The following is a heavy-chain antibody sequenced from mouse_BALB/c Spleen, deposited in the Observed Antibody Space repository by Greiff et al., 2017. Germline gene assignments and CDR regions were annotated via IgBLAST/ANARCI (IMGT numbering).Heavy chain of an antibody. D-gene: IGHD2-4*01. J-gene: IGHJ3*01. CDR2: INPSNGRT. CDR1: GYTFTSYW. V-gene: IGHV1S81*02. Sequence: QVHVKQPGAELVKPGASVKLSCKASGYTFTSYWMHWVKQRPGQGLEWIGEINPSNGRTNYNEKFKSKATLTVDKSSSTAYMQLSSLTSEDSAVYYCAPIYYDYWFAYWGQGTLVTVSA. CDR3: APIYYDYWFAY.